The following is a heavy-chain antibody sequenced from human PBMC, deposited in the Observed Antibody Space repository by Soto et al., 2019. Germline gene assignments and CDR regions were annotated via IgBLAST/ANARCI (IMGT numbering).Heavy chain of an antibody. Sequence: PPDTLSLTCAVYGGSFSDYYWSWIRQPPGKGLEWIGEINHSGSTNYNPSLKSRVTISVDTSKNQFSLKLSSVTAADTAVYYCARGADHSSIAAAGKKKTYYFDYWGQGTLVTVSS. CDR1: GGSFSDYY. V-gene: IGHV4-34*01. CDR3: ARGADHSSIAAAGKKKTYYFDY. CDR2: INHSGST. J-gene: IGHJ4*02. D-gene: IGHD6-13*01.